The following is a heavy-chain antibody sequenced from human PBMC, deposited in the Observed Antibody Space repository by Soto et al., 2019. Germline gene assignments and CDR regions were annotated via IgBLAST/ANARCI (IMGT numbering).Heavy chain of an antibody. Sequence: QVQLVQSGAEMRKPGSSLRVSCKASGGTFSDYAFSWVRQAPGQGLEWMGGIVPRFGSPNYAPKFGGRVTITADTYSSTVYMALSSLRFDDTAVYFCARDRIQLRLGKYSFNGMDVWGQGTTIIVSS. D-gene: IGHD3-16*01. CDR2: IVPRFGSP. CDR1: GGTFSDYA. V-gene: IGHV1-69*06. CDR3: ARDRIQLRLGKYSFNGMDV. J-gene: IGHJ6*02.